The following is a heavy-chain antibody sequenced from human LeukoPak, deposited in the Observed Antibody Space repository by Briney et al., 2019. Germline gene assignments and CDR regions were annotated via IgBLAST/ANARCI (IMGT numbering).Heavy chain of an antibody. CDR2: IYYSGST. J-gene: IGHJ4*02. D-gene: IGHD3-10*01. Sequence: PSETLSLTCTVSGGSISSSSYYWSWIRQPPGKGLEWIGYIYYSGSTYYNPSLKSRVTISVDTSKNQFSLKLSSVTAADTAVYYCASRAPNFNGDPFDYWGQGTLVTVSS. CDR1: GGSISSSSYY. V-gene: IGHV4-30-4*01. CDR3: ASRAPNFNGDPFDY.